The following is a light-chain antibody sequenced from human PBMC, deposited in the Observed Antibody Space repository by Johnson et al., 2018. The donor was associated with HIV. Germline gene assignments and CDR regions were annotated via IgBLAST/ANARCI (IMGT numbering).Light chain of an antibody. J-gene: IGLJ1*01. CDR3: GTWDSSLNAGV. CDR2: ENN. V-gene: IGLV1-51*02. CDR1: SSNIENNY. Sequence: QSVLSQPPSMSAAPGQRVAISCSGSSSNIENNYVSWYQQLPGAAPKLLIYENNNRPSGIPDRFSGSKSGTSATLGITGLQTGDEADYYCGTWDSSLNAGVFGTGTKVTVL.